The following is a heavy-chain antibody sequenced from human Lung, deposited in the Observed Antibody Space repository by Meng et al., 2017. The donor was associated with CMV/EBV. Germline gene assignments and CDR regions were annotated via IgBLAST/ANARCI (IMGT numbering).Heavy chain of an antibody. J-gene: IGHJ5*02. Sequence: SETLSLXXTVSGASISDFYWSWIRQPPGKGLEWIGYIHESGNTKYNPSLTSRVTMSIDTSENQFSLRLNSVTAADTDIYYCVTVGYCDGDDCYIGLFEPWGQGNXV. CDR3: VTVGYCDGDDCYIGLFEP. CDR2: IHESGNT. V-gene: IGHV4-59*01. D-gene: IGHD2-21*02. CDR1: GASISDFY.